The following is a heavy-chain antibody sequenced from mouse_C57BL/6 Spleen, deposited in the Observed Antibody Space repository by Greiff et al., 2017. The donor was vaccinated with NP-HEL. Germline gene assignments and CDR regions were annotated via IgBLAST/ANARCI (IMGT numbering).Heavy chain of an antibody. V-gene: IGHV1-82*01. J-gene: IGHJ4*01. D-gene: IGHD2-1*01. CDR3: ARRNYGNLYAMDY. CDR1: GYAFSSSW. Sequence: QVQLKQSGPELVKPGASVKISCKASGYAFSSSWMNWVKQRPGKGLEWIGRIYPGDGDTNYNGKFKGKATLTADKSSSTAYMQLSSLTSEDSAVYFCARRNYGNLYAMDYWGQGTSVTVSS. CDR2: IYPGDGDT.